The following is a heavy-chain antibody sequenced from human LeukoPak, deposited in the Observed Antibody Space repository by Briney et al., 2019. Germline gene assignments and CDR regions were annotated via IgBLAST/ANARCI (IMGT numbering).Heavy chain of an antibody. D-gene: IGHD1-26*01. V-gene: IGHV1-2*02. Sequence: ASVKVSCKASGYTFTGYYMHWVRQAPGQGLECMGWINPNSGGTNYAQKFQGRVTMTRDTPISTAYMELSRLRSDDTAVYYCARGGIVGTTIEAFDIWGQGTMVAVSS. CDR2: INPNSGGT. J-gene: IGHJ3*02. CDR3: ARGGIVGTTIEAFDI. CDR1: GYTFTGYY.